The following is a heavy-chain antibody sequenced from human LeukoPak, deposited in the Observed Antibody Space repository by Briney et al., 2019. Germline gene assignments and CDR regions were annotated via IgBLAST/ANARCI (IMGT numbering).Heavy chain of an antibody. V-gene: IGHV3-23*01. CDR2: ISRGGDVT. CDR1: GFTFSTYA. CDR3: ARRSGSTNDY. J-gene: IGHJ4*02. D-gene: IGHD1-26*01. Sequence: GGSLRLSCAASGFTFSTYAMTWVRQAPGKGLEWVSLISRGGDVTYYADSVKGRFTISRDSSKNTLYLQMHSLRAEDTAVYYCARRSGSTNDYWGQGTLVTVSS.